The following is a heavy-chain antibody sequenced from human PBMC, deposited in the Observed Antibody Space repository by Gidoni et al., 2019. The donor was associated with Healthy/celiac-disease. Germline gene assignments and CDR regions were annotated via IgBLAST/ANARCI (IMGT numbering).Heavy chain of an antibody. D-gene: IGHD3-10*01. CDR3: ARLGWFGDWRDY. Sequence: QVQLQESGPGLVKPSGPLSRTCAVSGGSISSSNWWSWVRQPPGKGLEWIGEIYHSGSTNYNPSLKSRVTMSVDKSNNQFSLKLSSVTAADTAVYYCARLGWFGDWRDYWGQGTLVTVSS. CDR1: GGSISSSNW. J-gene: IGHJ4*02. CDR2: IYHSGST. V-gene: IGHV4-4*02.